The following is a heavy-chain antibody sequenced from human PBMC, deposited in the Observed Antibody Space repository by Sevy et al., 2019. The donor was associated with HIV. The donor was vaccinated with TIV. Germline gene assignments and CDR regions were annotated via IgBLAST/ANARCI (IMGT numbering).Heavy chain of an antibody. J-gene: IGHJ6*02. D-gene: IGHD2-15*01. CDR3: AGGSRREKPSYIVVVVAATEANYGMDV. Sequence: GGSLRLSCAASGFTFSSYAMHWVRQAPGKGLEWVAVISYDGSNKYYADSVKGRFTISRDNSKNTLYLQMNSLRAEDTAVYYCAGGSRREKPSYIVVVVAATEANYGMDVWGQGTTVTVSS. CDR2: ISYDGSNK. V-gene: IGHV3-30-3*01. CDR1: GFTFSSYA.